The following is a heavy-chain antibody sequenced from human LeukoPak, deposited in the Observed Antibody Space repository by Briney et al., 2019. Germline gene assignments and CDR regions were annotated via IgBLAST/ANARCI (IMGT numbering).Heavy chain of an antibody. CDR1: GYTFTGYG. CDR3: ARDPHEFSSGWSHFEY. CDR2: IDTYNGNT. Sequence: ASVKVSCKASGYTFTGYGISWVRQAPGQELEWMGWIDTYNGNTNYAQKLQGRVTMTTDTSTSTADMELRSLRSDDTAVYYCARDPHEFSSGWSHFEYWGQGTLVTVSS. D-gene: IGHD6-19*01. V-gene: IGHV1-18*01. J-gene: IGHJ4*02.